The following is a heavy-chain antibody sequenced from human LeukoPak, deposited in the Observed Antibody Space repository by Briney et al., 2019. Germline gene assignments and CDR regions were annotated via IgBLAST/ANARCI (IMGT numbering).Heavy chain of an antibody. J-gene: IGHJ4*02. Sequence: PSETLSLTCTVSGYSISSGYYWGWIRQPPGKGLEWIGSIYHSGSTYYNPSLKSRVTISVDTSKNQFSLKLSSVTAADTAVYYCARYYYDSSGYSYYFDYWGQGTLVTVSS. CDR2: IYHSGST. D-gene: IGHD3-22*01. CDR1: GYSISSGYY. CDR3: ARYYYDSSGYSYYFDY. V-gene: IGHV4-38-2*02.